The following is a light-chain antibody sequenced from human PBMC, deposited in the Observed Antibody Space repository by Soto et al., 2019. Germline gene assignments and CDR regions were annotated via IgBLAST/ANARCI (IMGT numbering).Light chain of an antibody. CDR3: QHFVNSLTWT. CDR2: GAS. J-gene: IGKJ1*01. CDR1: QSVSSTY. V-gene: IGKV3-20*01. Sequence: EIGLTQSPGTVSLTPGERASLSCRASQSVSSTYLIWYQQKPGQAPRLLIYGASSRATGVPDRFSGGGSGTDFTLTISRLEPEDFAVYYCQHFVNSLTWTFGQRTKADIK.